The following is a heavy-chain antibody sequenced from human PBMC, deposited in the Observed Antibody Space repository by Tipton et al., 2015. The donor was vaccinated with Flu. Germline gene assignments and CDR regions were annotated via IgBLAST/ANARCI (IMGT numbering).Heavy chain of an antibody. V-gene: IGHV4-39*07. D-gene: IGHD4-11*01. CDR3: ARRDYSNYVSEPQNWFDP. CDR2: TFHSGNT. Sequence: LSLTCTVSGDSIKSGNFFWAWIRQPPGKGLEWIGNTFHSGNTYLNPSLKSRVTISIDTSKNQFSLKLSSVTAADTAVYYCARRDYSNYVSEPQNWFDPWGQGALVTVSS. CDR1: GDSIKSGNFF. J-gene: IGHJ5*02.